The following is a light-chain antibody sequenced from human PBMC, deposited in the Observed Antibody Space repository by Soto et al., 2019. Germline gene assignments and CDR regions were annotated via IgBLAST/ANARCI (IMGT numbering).Light chain of an antibody. J-gene: IGLJ1*01. CDR1: SSVVGAYNY. CDR3: SSWTNSGTYV. Sequence: QSVLTQPASVSGSPGQSITISCTGSSSVVGAYNYVSWYRHLPGKAPELMIYDVSHRPSGVSDRFSGSKSGNTASLTISGLQAEDDADYYCSSWTNSGTYVFGTGTKVTVL. V-gene: IGLV2-14*03. CDR2: DVS.